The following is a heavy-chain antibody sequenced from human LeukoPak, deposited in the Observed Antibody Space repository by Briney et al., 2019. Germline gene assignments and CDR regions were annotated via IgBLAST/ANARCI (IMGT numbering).Heavy chain of an antibody. Sequence: ASVKVSCKASGYTFTSYGISWVRQAPGQGLEWMGWISAYNGNTNYAQKFQGRVTITADKSTSTAYMELSSLRSEDTAVYYCASSGPGYYYDSSGSFDYWGQGTLVTVSS. V-gene: IGHV1-18*01. J-gene: IGHJ4*02. D-gene: IGHD3-22*01. CDR1: GYTFTSYG. CDR3: ASSGPGYYYDSSGSFDY. CDR2: ISAYNGNT.